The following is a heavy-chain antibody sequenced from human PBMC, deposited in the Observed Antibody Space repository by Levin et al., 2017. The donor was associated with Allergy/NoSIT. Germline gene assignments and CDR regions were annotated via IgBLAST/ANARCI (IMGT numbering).Heavy chain of an antibody. V-gene: IGHV3-30*18. J-gene: IGHJ6*02. Sequence: QPGGSLRLSCAASGFTFSNYGMHWVRRAPGKGLEWVAIISYDGSGEYYADSVKGRFTISRDNSKNTLYLQMNSLRADDTAVYYCAKVPALYDYGSGNYFGRMDYGVDVWGQGTTVTVSS. CDR2: ISYDGSGE. CDR3: AKVPALYDYGSGNYFGRMDYGVDV. D-gene: IGHD3-10*01. CDR1: GFTFSNYG.